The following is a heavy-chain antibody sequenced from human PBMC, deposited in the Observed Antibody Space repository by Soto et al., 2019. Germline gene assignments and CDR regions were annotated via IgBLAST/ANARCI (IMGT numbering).Heavy chain of an antibody. CDR1: GYSFTSYW. D-gene: IGHD6-13*01. V-gene: IGHV5-51*01. J-gene: IGHJ4*02. CDR2: IYPDDSDT. Sequence: PGESLKISCKGSGYSFTSYWIGWVRQMPGKGLEWMGIIYPDDSDTRYSPSFQGQVTISADKSISTAYLQWSSLQASDTAIYYCTRPPSAAAARRSFYFDSWGQETLVTVSS. CDR3: TRPPSAAAARRSFYFDS.